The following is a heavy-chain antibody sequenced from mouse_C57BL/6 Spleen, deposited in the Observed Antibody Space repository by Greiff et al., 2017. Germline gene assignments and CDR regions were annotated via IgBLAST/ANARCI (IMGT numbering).Heavy chain of an antibody. CDR2: IYPGSGST. CDR3: ARWDYGSSYWYFDV. V-gene: IGHV1-55*01. D-gene: IGHD1-1*01. Sequence: QVQLQQPGAELVKPGASVKMSCKASGYTFTSYWITWVKQRPGQGLEWIGDIYPGSGSTNYNEKFKSKATLTVDTSSSTAYMQLSSLTSEDSAVYYCARWDYGSSYWYFDVWGKGTTVTVSS. CDR1: GYTFTSYW. J-gene: IGHJ1*03.